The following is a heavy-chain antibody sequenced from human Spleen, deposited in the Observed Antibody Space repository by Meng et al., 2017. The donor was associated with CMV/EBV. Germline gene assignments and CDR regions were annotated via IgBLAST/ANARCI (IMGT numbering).Heavy chain of an antibody. D-gene: IGHD4-17*01. J-gene: IGHJ3*02. CDR3: ARLYGSAFDI. CDR1: GFTFSSYG. V-gene: IGHV3-30*02. CDR2: IRYDGSNK. Sequence: GESLKISCAASGFTFSSYGMHWVRQAPGKGLEWVAFIRYDGSNKYYADSVKGRFTISRDNSKNTLYLQMNSLRAEDTAMYYCARLYGSAFDIWGQGTMVTVSS.